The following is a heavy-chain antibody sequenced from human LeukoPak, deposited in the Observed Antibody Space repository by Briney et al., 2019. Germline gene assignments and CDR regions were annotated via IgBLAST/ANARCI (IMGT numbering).Heavy chain of an antibody. Sequence: SETLSLTCAVYGGSFSGYYWSWIRQPPGKGLEWIGEINHSGSTNYNPSLKSRVTISVDTSKNQFSLKLSSVTAADTAVYYCARRGSGYYYYMDVWGKGTTVTVSS. CDR1: GGSFSGYY. J-gene: IGHJ6*03. CDR2: INHSGST. D-gene: IGHD3-16*01. V-gene: IGHV4-34*01. CDR3: ARRGSGYYYYMDV.